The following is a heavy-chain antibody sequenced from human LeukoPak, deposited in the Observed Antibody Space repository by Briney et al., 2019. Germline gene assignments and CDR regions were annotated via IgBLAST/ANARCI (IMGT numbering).Heavy chain of an antibody. D-gene: IGHD1/OR15-1a*01. CDR2: VSFDGNTT. CDR1: GFTFRNYA. Sequence: GRSLRLSCAASGFTFRNYAMYWVRQAPGRGLEWAAVVSFDGNTTFYSDSVKGRFAISRDNSKNTLYLEMNSLRPEDTAVYYCARFRAATTRFDYWGQGTLVTISS. V-gene: IGHV3-30*09. CDR3: ARFRAATTRFDY. J-gene: IGHJ4*02.